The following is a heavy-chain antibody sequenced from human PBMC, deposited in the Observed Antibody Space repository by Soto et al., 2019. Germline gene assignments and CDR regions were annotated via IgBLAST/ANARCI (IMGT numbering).Heavy chain of an antibody. Sequence: SVKVSCKASGGTFSSYTISWVRQAPGQGLEWMGRIIPILGIANYAQKFQGRVTITADKSTSTAYMELSSLRSEDTAVYYCANSITIFGVVINANYYMDVWGKGTTVTVSS. CDR2: IIPILGIA. J-gene: IGHJ6*03. V-gene: IGHV1-69*02. CDR3: ANSITIFGVVINANYYMDV. CDR1: GGTFSSYT. D-gene: IGHD3-3*01.